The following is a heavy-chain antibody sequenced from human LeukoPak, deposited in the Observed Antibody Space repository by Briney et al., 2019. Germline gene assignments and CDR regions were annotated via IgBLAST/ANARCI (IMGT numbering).Heavy chain of an antibody. CDR2: IYSGGST. CDR1: GFTVSSNY. Sequence: GGSLRLSCAASGFTVSSNYMSWVRQAPGKGLEWVSVIYSGGSTYYADSVKGRFTISRGNSKNTLYLQMNSLRAEDTAVYYCATPHDYGDYGGVWGQGTTVTVSS. D-gene: IGHD4-17*01. CDR3: ATPHDYGDYGGV. J-gene: IGHJ6*02. V-gene: IGHV3-66*01.